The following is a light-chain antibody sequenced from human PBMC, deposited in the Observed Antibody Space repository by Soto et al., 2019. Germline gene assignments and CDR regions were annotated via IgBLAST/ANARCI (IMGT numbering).Light chain of an antibody. CDR1: QDISSW. V-gene: IGKV1D-16*01. J-gene: IGKJ2*01. Sequence: DIQMTQSPSFVSASVGDRVTITCRASQDISSWLVWYQQKPGKAPKLLIHATSGLQSGVPSRFSGSGSGTDFTLTISNLQSEDFAVYYCQQYDSYPYTFGQGTKVDIK. CDR3: QQYDSYPYT. CDR2: ATS.